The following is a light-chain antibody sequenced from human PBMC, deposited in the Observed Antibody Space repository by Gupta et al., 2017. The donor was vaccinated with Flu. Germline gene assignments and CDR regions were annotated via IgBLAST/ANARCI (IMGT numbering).Light chain of an antibody. CDR1: SGHSNYA. Sequence: QLVLTQSPSASASLGASVTLTCTLSSGHSNYAIAWHQQQPERGPRFLMNLNSDGTHTKGDGIPDRFSGSSSGAERYLTISSRQSEDEDDYYCQTWGTGLRVFGGGTRLTVL. CDR2: LNSDGTH. V-gene: IGLV4-69*01. CDR3: QTWGTGLRV. J-gene: IGLJ3*02.